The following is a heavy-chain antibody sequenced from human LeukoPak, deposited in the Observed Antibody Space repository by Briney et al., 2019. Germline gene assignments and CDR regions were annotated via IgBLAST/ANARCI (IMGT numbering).Heavy chain of an antibody. V-gene: IGHV3-30*03. CDR3: AHMYSSGWYGNY. Sequence: PGRSLRLSCAASGFTFSSYGMHWVRQAPGKGLEWVAVISYDGSNKYYADSVKGRFTISGDNSKNTLYLQMNSLRAEDTAVYYCAHMYSSGWYGNYWGQGTLVTVSS. CDR2: ISYDGSNK. D-gene: IGHD6-19*01. CDR1: GFTFSSYG. J-gene: IGHJ4*02.